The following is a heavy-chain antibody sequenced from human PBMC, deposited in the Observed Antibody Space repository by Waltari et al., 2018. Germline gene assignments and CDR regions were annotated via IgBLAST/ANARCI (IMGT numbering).Heavy chain of an antibody. CDR1: GGSISSHY. D-gene: IGHD6-6*01. Sequence: QVQLQESGPGLVKPSETLSLTCTVSGGSISSHYWSWIRQPPGKGLEWIWYIYYSGSTNYNPSLKSRVPISVDTSKTQFSLKLSSVTAADTAVYYCARGGSSSSTFDFDYWGQGTLVTVSS. J-gene: IGHJ4*02. CDR3: ARGGSSSSTFDFDY. CDR2: IYYSGST. V-gene: IGHV4-59*11.